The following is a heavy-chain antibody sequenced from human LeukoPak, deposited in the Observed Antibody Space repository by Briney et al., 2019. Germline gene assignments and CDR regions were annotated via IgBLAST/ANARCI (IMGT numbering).Heavy chain of an antibody. J-gene: IGHJ6*03. Sequence: PSETLSLTCTVSGGSINSRSYYWGWIHQPPGKGLEWIGSVYYGGTTYCNPSLKSRVTISEDTSKNQFSLKLSSVTAADTAVYYCARRATTVTTGYYYYYMDVWGKGTTVTVSS. V-gene: IGHV4-39*01. CDR1: GGSINSRSYY. D-gene: IGHD4-17*01. CDR3: ARRATTVTTGYYYYYMDV. CDR2: VYYGGTT.